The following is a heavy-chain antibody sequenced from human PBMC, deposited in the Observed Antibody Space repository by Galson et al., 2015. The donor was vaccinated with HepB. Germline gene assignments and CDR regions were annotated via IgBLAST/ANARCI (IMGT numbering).Heavy chain of an antibody. J-gene: IGHJ6*02. Sequence: PALVNPTQTLTLTCSFSGFSLTTSGMCVSWIRQPPGKALEWLARIDWNDDEYYNTSMRTRLTISKDTSKNEVVLRVTNVDPDDTATYYCARSLTTARLFYYCFGMDVWCQGTTVTVSS. CDR2: IDWNDDE. D-gene: IGHD1-1*01. V-gene: IGHV2-70*11. CDR1: GFSLTTSGMC. CDR3: ARSLTTARLFYYCFGMDV.